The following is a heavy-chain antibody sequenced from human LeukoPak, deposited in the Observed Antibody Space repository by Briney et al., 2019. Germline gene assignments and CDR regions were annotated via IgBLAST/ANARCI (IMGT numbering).Heavy chain of an antibody. CDR3: ARRGGLDV. V-gene: IGHV3-7*03. Sequence: GGSLRLSCAASGLTFSNYWMNWARQAPGKGLEWVASINHNGNVNYYVDSVEGRFTISRDNAKNSLYLQMSNLRAEDTAVYFCARRGGLDVWGQGATVTVSS. CDR2: INHNGNVN. D-gene: IGHD3-10*01. CDR1: GLTFSNYW. J-gene: IGHJ6*02.